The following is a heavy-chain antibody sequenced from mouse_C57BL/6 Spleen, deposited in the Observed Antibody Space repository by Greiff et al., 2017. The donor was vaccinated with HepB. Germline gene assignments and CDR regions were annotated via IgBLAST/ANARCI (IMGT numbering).Heavy chain of an antibody. CDR1: GYTFTDYE. CDR3: TRSTGRGGYYFDD. CDR2: IDPETGGT. Sequence: QVQLKQSGAELVRPGASVTLSCKASGYTFTDYEMHWVKQTPVHGLEWIGAIDPETGGTAYNQKFKGKAILTADKSSSTAYMELRSLTSEDSAVYYCTRSTGRGGYYFDDWGQGTTLTVSS. D-gene: IGHD4-1*02. J-gene: IGHJ2*01. V-gene: IGHV1-15*01.